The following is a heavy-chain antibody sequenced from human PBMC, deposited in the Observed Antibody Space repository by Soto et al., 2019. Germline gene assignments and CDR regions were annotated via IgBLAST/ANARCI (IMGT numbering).Heavy chain of an antibody. D-gene: IGHD1-26*01. CDR3: ARGGVGATTRGDFDY. Sequence: QVQLQESGPGLVKPSQTLSLTCTVSGGSISIGGYYWSWIRQHPGKGLECIGYIYYSGSFYYNPSLKSRVIISVDTSKNQFSLKLSSVTAADTAVYYCARGGVGATTRGDFDYWGQGTLVTVSS. V-gene: IGHV4-31*03. J-gene: IGHJ4*02. CDR2: IYYSGSF. CDR1: GGSISIGGYY.